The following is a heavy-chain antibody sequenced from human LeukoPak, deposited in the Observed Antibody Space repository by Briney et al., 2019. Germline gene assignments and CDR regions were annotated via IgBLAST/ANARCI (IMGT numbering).Heavy chain of an antibody. Sequence: VASVKVSCKASGGTFSSYAISWVRQAPGRGLEWMGGIIPIFGTANYAQKFQGRVTITADESTSTAYMELSSLRSEDTAVYYCARGRWQLVRGFDYWGQGTLVTVSS. CDR1: GGTFSSYA. J-gene: IGHJ4*02. V-gene: IGHV1-69*13. CDR2: IIPIFGTA. D-gene: IGHD6-6*01. CDR3: ARGRWQLVRGFDY.